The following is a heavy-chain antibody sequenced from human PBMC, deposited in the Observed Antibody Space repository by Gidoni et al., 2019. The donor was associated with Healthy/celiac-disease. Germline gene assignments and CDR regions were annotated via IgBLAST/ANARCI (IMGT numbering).Heavy chain of an antibody. CDR3: ARDYSAVAGAFDY. CDR1: GFTFSSYS. D-gene: IGHD6-19*01. V-gene: IGHV3-21*01. J-gene: IGHJ4*02. Sequence: EVQLVEFGGGLVKPGGSLRLSCAASGFTFSSYSMNWVRQAPGKGLEWVSSISSRSSYIYYADSVKGRFTISRDNAKNSLYLQMNSLRAEDTAVYYCARDYSAVAGAFDYWGQGTLVTVSS. CDR2: ISSRSSYI.